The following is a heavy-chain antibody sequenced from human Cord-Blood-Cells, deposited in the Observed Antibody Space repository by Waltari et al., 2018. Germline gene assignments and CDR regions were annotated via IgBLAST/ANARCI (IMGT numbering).Heavy chain of an antibody. CDR1: GGSISSYY. Sequence: QVQLQESGPGLVKPSETLSLTCTVPGGSISSYYWSWIRHPPGKGLEWIGYIYYSGSTNYNPSLKSRVTISVDTSKNQFSLKLSSVTAADTAVYYCARHEPRIAAAGTFDYWGQGTLVTVSS. V-gene: IGHV4-59*08. CDR3: ARHEPRIAAAGTFDY. J-gene: IGHJ4*02. D-gene: IGHD6-13*01. CDR2: IYYSGST.